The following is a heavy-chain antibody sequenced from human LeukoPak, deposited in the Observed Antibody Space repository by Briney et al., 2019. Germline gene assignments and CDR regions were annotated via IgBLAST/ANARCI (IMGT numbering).Heavy chain of an antibody. CDR1: GYPFTAFS. Sequence: GASVTVSCKALGYPFTAFSLHWVRQAPGQGPEWMAIINPGIFTTTYAQKLQDRITVTSDTSTATVHMELRSLRLEDTAVYFCARDWAHGSFDLWGQGTLVTVSS. CDR2: INPGIFTT. V-gene: IGHV1-46*01. D-gene: IGHD3-16*01. J-gene: IGHJ4*02. CDR3: ARDWAHGSFDL.